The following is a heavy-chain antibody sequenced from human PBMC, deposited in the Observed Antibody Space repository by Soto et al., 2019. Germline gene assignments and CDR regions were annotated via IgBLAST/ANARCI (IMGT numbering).Heavy chain of an antibody. J-gene: IGHJ4*02. V-gene: IGHV3-30-3*01. D-gene: IGHD6-13*01. Sequence: PGGSLRLSCAASGFTFSSYAMHWVRQAPGKGLEWVAVISYDGSNKYYADSVKGRFTISRDNSKNTLYLQMNSLRAEDTAVYYCARDGGAAAGTFDYWGQGTLVTVSS. CDR1: GFTFSSYA. CDR3: ARDGGAAAGTFDY. CDR2: ISYDGSNK.